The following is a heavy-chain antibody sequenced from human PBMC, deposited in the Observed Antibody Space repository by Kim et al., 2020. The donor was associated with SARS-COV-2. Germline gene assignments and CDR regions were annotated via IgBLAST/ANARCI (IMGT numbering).Heavy chain of an antibody. Sequence: GGSLRLSCAASGFTFSSYSMNWVRQAPGKGLEWVSSISSSSSYIYYADSVKGRFTISRDNAKNSLYLQTNSLRAEDTAVYYCARDVVPAAMKDYYYYYGMDVWGQGTTVTVSS. V-gene: IGHV3-21*01. D-gene: IGHD2-2*01. J-gene: IGHJ6*02. CDR2: ISSSSSYI. CDR1: GFTFSSYS. CDR3: ARDVVPAAMKDYYYYYGMDV.